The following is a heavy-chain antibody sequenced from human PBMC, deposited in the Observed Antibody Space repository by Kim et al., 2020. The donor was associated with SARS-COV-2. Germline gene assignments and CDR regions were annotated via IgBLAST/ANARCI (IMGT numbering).Heavy chain of an antibody. V-gene: IGHV4-59*01. CDR3: AREDRGDYYYYGMDV. CDR2: IYYSGST. CDR1: GGSIGTYY. Sequence: SETLSLTCTVSGGSIGTYYWSWIRQPPGMGLEWIGYIYYSGSTNYKPSLKSRVTISVDTSKNQFSLKLNSVTAADTAVYYRAREDRGDYYYYGMDVWGQGTTVTVSS. J-gene: IGHJ6*02. D-gene: IGHD3-10*01.